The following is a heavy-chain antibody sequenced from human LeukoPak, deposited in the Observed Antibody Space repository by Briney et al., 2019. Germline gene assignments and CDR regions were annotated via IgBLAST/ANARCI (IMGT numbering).Heavy chain of an antibody. Sequence: SVKVTCKASGCTFSSYAISWVRQPPGQGLEWMGGIIPIFGTANYTQKFQGRGTITADELNSKAYRELGSLRSVYTAVYYCARGQGSYYYYYYMDVWGKGTTVTVSS. CDR3: ARGQGSYYYYYYMDV. D-gene: IGHD3-10*01. J-gene: IGHJ6*03. CDR2: IIPIFGTA. V-gene: IGHV1-69*13. CDR1: GCTFSSYA.